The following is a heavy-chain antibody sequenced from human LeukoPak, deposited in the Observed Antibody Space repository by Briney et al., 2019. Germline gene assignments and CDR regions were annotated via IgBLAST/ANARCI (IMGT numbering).Heavy chain of an antibody. CDR3: ARVRPDFQIGGDY. J-gene: IGHJ4*02. CDR1: GFSFSNYN. V-gene: IGHV3-48*01. CDR2: ISLSSGTI. D-gene: IGHD1-14*01. Sequence: GGSLRLSCAASGFSFSNYNMNCVRQAPGKGLEWISHISLSSGTIYYADSVKGRFTISRDNARNSLYLQMNSLRAEDTAVYYCARVRPDFQIGGDYWGQGTLVTVSS.